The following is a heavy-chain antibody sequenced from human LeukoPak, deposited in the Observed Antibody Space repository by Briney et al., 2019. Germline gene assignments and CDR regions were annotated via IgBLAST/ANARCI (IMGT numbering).Heavy chain of an antibody. CDR1: GGSISSYY. D-gene: IGHD6-19*01. Sequence: SETLSLTCTVSGGSISSYYWSWIRQPPGKGLEWIGYIYYSGSTNYNPSLKSRVTISVDTSKNQFSLKLSSVTAADTAVYYCARHGYSSGWLSTTKPAEYFQHWGQGTLVTVSS. J-gene: IGHJ1*01. CDR3: ARHGYSSGWLSTTKPAEYFQH. CDR2: IYYSGST. V-gene: IGHV4-59*08.